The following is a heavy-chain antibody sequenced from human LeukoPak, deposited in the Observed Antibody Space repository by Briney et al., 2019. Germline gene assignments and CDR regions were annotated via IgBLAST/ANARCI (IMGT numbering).Heavy chain of an antibody. D-gene: IGHD3-10*01. CDR3: AKQPNYGSGSYRLDY. CDR2: INGSGGST. Sequence: GGSLRLSCAASGFTFSDHHMDWVRQAPGKGLEWVSAINGSGGSTYYADSVKGRFTISRDNSKNTLYLEMNSLRAEDTAVYYCAKQPNYGSGSYRLDYWGQGTLVTVSS. V-gene: IGHV3-23*01. J-gene: IGHJ4*02. CDR1: GFTFSDHH.